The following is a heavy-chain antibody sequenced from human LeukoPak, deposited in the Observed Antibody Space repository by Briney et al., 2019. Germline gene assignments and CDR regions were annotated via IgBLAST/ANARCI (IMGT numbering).Heavy chain of an antibody. CDR3: ARDRHYDFWSGPIPYYYYYYMDV. J-gene: IGHJ6*03. D-gene: IGHD3-3*01. Sequence: PGGSLRLSCAASGLTVSSNYMTWVRQGPGKGLEWVSVIYTGGNTYYADSVKGRFTISRDSSKNTLYLQMTSLSAEDTAVYYCARDRHYDFWSGPIPYYYYYYMDVWGKGTTVTVSS. CDR2: IYTGGNT. CDR1: GLTVSSNY. V-gene: IGHV3-66*01.